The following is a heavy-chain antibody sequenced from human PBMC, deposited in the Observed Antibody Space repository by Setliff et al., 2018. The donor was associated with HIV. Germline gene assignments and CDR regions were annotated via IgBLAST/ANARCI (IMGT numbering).Heavy chain of an antibody. Sequence: PRGSLRLSCAGSGLTFSTYSLNWVRQAPGKGLEWVSYISSSGSPIHYADSVRGRFTISRDNAKKSLYLQMNSLRAEDTAVYYCAKTLPTLYPPHDYYFAMDVWGQGTTVTVSS. J-gene: IGHJ6*02. CDR2: ISSSGSPI. CDR1: GLTFSTYS. D-gene: IGHD2-15*01. CDR3: AKTLPTLYPPHDYYFAMDV. V-gene: IGHV3-48*04.